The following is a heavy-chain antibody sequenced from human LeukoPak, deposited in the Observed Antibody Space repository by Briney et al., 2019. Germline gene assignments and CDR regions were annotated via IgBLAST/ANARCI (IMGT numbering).Heavy chain of an antibody. CDR3: ARVAYPYYYDSSGYYEGGIFDY. Sequence: ASVKVSCKASGYTFTSYGISWVRQASGQGLEWMGWISAYNGNTNYAQKLQGRVTMTTDTSTSTAYMELRSLRSDDTAVYYCARVAYPYYYDSSGYYEGGIFDYWGQGTLVTVSS. D-gene: IGHD3-22*01. CDR2: ISAYNGNT. J-gene: IGHJ4*02. V-gene: IGHV1-18*01. CDR1: GYTFTSYG.